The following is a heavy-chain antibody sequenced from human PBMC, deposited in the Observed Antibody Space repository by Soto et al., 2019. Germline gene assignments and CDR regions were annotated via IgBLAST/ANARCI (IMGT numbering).Heavy chain of an antibody. D-gene: IGHD6-13*01. Sequence: GGSLRLSCAASGFTFSSYAMHWVRQAPGKGLEWVAVISYDGSNKYYADSVKGRFTISRDNSKNTLYLQMNSLRAEDTAVYYCARDGRLYSSSWYFDYWGQGTLVTVSS. CDR2: ISYDGSNK. V-gene: IGHV3-30*04. CDR1: GFTFSSYA. J-gene: IGHJ4*02. CDR3: ARDGRLYSSSWYFDY.